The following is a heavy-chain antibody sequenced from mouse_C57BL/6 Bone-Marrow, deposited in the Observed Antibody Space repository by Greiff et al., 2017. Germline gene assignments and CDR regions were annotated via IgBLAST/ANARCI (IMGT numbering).Heavy chain of an antibody. CDR3: ARSSTFFYYFDY. CDR1: GYTFTTYP. V-gene: IGHV1-47*01. Sequence: QVQLQQSGAELVKPGASVKMSCKASGYTFTTYPIEWMKQNHGKSLEWIGNFHPYNDDTKYNEKFKGKATLTVEESSNTVYLEFSRLTSDDSAVYYCARSSTFFYYFDYWGQGTTLTVSS. CDR2: FHPYNDDT. D-gene: IGHD5-1*01. J-gene: IGHJ2*01.